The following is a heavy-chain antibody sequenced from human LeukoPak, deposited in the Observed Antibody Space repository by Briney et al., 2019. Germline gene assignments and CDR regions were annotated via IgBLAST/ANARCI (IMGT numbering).Heavy chain of an antibody. CDR2: ISAYNGNT. CDR1: GYTFTSYG. V-gene: IGHV1-18*01. Sequence: ASVKVSCKASGYTFTSYGISWVRQAPGQGLEWMGWISAYNGNTNYAQKLQGGVTMTTDTSTSTAYMELRNLRSDDTAVYYCARDGRRWVGATTYSFDYWGQGTLVTVSS. CDR3: ARDGRRWVGATTYSFDY. D-gene: IGHD1-26*01. J-gene: IGHJ4*02.